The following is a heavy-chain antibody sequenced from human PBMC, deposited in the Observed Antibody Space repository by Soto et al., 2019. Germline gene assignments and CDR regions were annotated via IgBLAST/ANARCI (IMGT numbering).Heavy chain of an antibody. V-gene: IGHV3-30-3*01. CDR2: ISYDGSNK. Sequence: SLRLSCAASGFTFSSYAMHWVRQAPGKGLEWVAVISYDGSNKYYADSVKGRFTISRDNSKNTLYLQMNSLRAEDTAVYYCARDEFAAPSNYWGQGTLVTVSS. CDR1: GFTFSSYA. J-gene: IGHJ4*02. CDR3: ARDEFAAPSNY. D-gene: IGHD3-10*01.